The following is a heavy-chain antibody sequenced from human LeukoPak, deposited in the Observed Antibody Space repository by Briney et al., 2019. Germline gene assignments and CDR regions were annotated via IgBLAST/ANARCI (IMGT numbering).Heavy chain of an antibody. CDR3: ARGVRYCGGDCYPYYFDY. CDR1: GGSISSGGYY. Sequence: SETLSLTCTVSGGSISSGGYYWSWIRQHPGKGLEWIGYIYYSGSTYYNPSLKSRVTMSVDTSKNQFSLKLSSVTAADTAVYYCARGVRYCGGDCYPYYFDYWGQGTLVTVSS. J-gene: IGHJ4*02. D-gene: IGHD2-21*01. CDR2: IYYSGST. V-gene: IGHV4-31*03.